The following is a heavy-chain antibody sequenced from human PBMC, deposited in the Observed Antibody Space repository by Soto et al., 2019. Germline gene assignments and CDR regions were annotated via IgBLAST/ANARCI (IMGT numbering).Heavy chain of an antibody. D-gene: IGHD2-2*01. V-gene: IGHV3-74*01. J-gene: IGHJ3*02. CDR1: GFTFSGHW. CDR2: INTDGGST. Sequence: EVQLVESGGDLVQPGGSLRLSCAASGFTFSGHWVHWVRQVPGKGLVWVSRINTDGGSTSYADSVKGRFTISRDNAKNTLFLQMTGLRVDDTSVYYCAREAGYCSRTSCYRRAFDTWGQGTMVTVSS. CDR3: AREAGYCSRTSCYRRAFDT.